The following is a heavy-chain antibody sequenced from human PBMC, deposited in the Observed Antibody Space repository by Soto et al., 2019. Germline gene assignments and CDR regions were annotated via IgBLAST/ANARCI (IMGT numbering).Heavy chain of an antibody. CDR1: GGSISSGDYY. CDR2: IYYSGST. CDR3: ARADAYGDPIDY. Sequence: QVQLQESGPGLVKPSQTLSLTCTVSGGSISSGDYYWSWIRQPPGKGLEWIGYIYYSGSTYYNPSLXSRXTISVDTSKNQFALKLSSVTAADTAVYYCARADAYGDPIDYWGQGTLVTVSS. D-gene: IGHD4-17*01. J-gene: IGHJ4*02. V-gene: IGHV4-30-4*01.